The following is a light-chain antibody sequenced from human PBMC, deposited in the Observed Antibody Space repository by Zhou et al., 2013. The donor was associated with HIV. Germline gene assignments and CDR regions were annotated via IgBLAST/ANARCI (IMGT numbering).Light chain of an antibody. J-gene: IGKJ5*01. CDR3: QQRSNWPPIT. V-gene: IGKV3D-20*02. Sequence: EIVLTQSPGTLPLSPGERATLSCRASQSVSSSYLAWYQQKPGQAPRLIIYGASTRATGIPARFSGSGSGTDFTLTISSLEPEDFAVYYCQQRSNWPPITFGQGTRLEIK. CDR1: QSVSSSY. CDR2: GAS.